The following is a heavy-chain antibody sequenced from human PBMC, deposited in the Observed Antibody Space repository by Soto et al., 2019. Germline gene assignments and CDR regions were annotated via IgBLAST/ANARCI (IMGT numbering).Heavy chain of an antibody. CDR3: AGSLTYGSGSYSYCMDV. D-gene: IGHD3-10*01. Sequence: GSLRLSCAASGFTFSTYSMNWVRQAPGKGLEWVSSISGSGSFIYYGDSVKGRFTISRDNAKNSLYLQMNSLRAEDTAVYYCAGSLTYGSGSYSYCMDVWGKGTTVTVSS. CDR1: GFTFSTYS. J-gene: IGHJ6*03. CDR2: ISGSGSFI. V-gene: IGHV3-21*01.